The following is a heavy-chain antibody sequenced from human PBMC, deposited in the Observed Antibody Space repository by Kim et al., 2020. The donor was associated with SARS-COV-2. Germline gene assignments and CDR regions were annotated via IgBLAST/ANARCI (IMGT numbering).Heavy chain of an antibody. CDR1: GFNFSSSA. CDR3: AKDRQYLWFGEV. J-gene: IGHJ4*02. CDR2: ISPRGANK. Sequence: GGSLRLSCAASGFNFSSSALSWVRHAPGAGLEWVSGISPRGANKDYADSVKGRFTISRDNSRNMLFLQMNSLRAEDTAVYYCAKDRQYLWFGEVGGQGT. D-gene: IGHD3-10*01. V-gene: IGHV3-23*01.